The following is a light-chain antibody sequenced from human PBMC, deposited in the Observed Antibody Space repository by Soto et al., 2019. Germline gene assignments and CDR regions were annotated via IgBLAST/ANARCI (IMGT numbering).Light chain of an antibody. CDR1: QSISSY. V-gene: IGKV1-39*02. CDR2: AAS. CDR3: QQYNDWPLT. J-gene: IGKJ4*01. Sequence: GDRVTITCRASQSISSYLNWYQQKPGKAPKLLIYAASSLQSGVPSRFSGRGSGTDFTLTISSLQPEDFAVYYCQQYNDWPLTFGGGTKVDIK.